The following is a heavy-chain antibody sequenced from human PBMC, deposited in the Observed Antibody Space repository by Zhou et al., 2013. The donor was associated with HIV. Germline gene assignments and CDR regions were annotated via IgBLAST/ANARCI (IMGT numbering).Heavy chain of an antibody. CDR2: ISAYEGNT. Sequence: QVQLVQSGAEVKQPGASVNLSCEASGYTFTSYFIFWVRQAPGQGLEWMGWISAYEGNTNYAQKLQGRVTLTTDTTTSTAYMELRSLRSDDTAVYYCARHWDSELELPRYWGQGTLVTVSS. J-gene: IGHJ4*02. D-gene: IGHD1-7*01. CDR1: GYTFTSYF. CDR3: ARHWDSELELPRY. V-gene: IGHV1-18*04.